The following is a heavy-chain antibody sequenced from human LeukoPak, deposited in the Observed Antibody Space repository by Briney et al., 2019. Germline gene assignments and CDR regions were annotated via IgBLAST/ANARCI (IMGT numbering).Heavy chain of an antibody. Sequence: ASVKVSCKASGGTFSSYAVSWVRQAPGQGLEWMGGIIPIFGTANYAQKFQGRATITADESTSTAYMELSSLRSEDTAVYYCAREGGERYFDWHPNNVNWFDPWGQGTLVTVSS. D-gene: IGHD3-9*01. CDR1: GGTFSSYA. J-gene: IGHJ5*02. V-gene: IGHV1-69*13. CDR3: AREGGERYFDWHPNNVNWFDP. CDR2: IIPIFGTA.